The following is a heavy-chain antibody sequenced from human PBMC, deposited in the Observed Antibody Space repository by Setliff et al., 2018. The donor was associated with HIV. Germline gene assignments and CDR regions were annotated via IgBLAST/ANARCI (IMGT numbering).Heavy chain of an antibody. V-gene: IGHV4-61*08. D-gene: IGHD2-8*01. Sequence: LSLTCSVTGDSVNNGGFFWNWIRQTPGKGLEWIGNVYYRGSTKYNPSLKSRVTLSVDTSTNQFDLKVNSVTAADTAVYYCARGTLNYLDYWGQGALVTVSS. CDR2: VYYRGST. CDR3: ARGTLNYLDY. CDR1: GDSVNNGGFF. J-gene: IGHJ4*02.